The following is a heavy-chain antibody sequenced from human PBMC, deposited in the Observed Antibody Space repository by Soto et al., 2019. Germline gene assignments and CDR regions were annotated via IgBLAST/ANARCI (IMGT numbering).Heavy chain of an antibody. D-gene: IGHD1-26*01. CDR3: TRAAIRGELLDY. Sequence: QVQLVESGGGVVQPGRSLRLSCAASGFTFNNYGMHWVRQAPGKGLEWVALIWHDGSNKGYADSVKGRFTISRDNSKNTLNLQMNSLTVEDTAVYYCTRAAIRGELLDYYGQGTQVTVSS. CDR2: IWHDGSNK. V-gene: IGHV3-33*01. CDR1: GFTFNNYG. J-gene: IGHJ4*02.